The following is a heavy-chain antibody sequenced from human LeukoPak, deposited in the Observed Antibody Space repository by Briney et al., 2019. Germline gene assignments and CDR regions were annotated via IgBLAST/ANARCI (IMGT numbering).Heavy chain of an antibody. CDR2: ISGSGGST. CDR3: AGPRFGELLYDY. V-gene: IGHV3-23*01. J-gene: IGHJ4*02. Sequence: GGSLRLSCAASGFTFSSYAMSWVRQAPGKGLEWVSAISGSGGSTYYADSVKGRFTISRDNSKNTLYLQMNSLRAEDTAVYYCAGPRFGELLYDYWGQGTLVTVSS. D-gene: IGHD3-10*01. CDR1: GFTFSSYA.